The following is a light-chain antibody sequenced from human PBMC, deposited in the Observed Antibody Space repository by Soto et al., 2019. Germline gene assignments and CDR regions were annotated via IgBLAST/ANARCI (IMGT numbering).Light chain of an antibody. Sequence: DIVLTQSPGTLSLSPGDRATLSCRASQSVSTSYLAWYQQKPGQAPRLLIYGASSRATGIPDRFSGSGSGTDVTLTISGLEPEDFAVYYCQQYGNSRGTFGQGPKVEIK. V-gene: IGKV3-20*01. J-gene: IGKJ1*01. CDR3: QQYGNSRGT. CDR2: GAS. CDR1: QSVSTSY.